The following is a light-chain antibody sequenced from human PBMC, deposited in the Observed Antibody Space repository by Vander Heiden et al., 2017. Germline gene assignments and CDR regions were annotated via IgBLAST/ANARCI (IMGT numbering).Light chain of an antibody. Sequence: EIVLTLSPATLSLSPGERATLSCRASQSVSSYLAWYQQKPGQAPRLLIYDASNRATGIPARFSGSGSGTDFTLTISSLEPEDFAVYYCQQRSNWITFGQGTRLEIK. CDR2: DAS. CDR1: QSVSSY. V-gene: IGKV3-11*01. CDR3: QQRSNWIT. J-gene: IGKJ5*01.